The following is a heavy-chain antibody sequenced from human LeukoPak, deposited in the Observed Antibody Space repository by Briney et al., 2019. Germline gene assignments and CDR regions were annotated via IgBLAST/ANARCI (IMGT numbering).Heavy chain of an antibody. J-gene: IGHJ4*02. Sequence: GGSLRLSCAASGFTFSSYGMHWVRQAPGKGLEWVAVIWYDGSNKYYADSVKGRFTISRDNSKNTLYLQMNSLRAEDTAVYYCARENYDSSGLAYYWGQGTLVTVSS. CDR2: IWYDGSNK. CDR3: ARENYDSSGLAYY. V-gene: IGHV3-33*01. D-gene: IGHD3-22*01. CDR1: GFTFSSYG.